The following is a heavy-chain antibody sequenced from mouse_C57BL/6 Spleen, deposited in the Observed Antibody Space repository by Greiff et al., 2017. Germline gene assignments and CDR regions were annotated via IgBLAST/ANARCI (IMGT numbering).Heavy chain of an antibody. J-gene: IGHJ4*01. V-gene: IGHV1-64*01. CDR2: IHPNSGST. CDR1: GYTFTSYW. D-gene: IGHD3-2*02. Sequence: VQLQQPGAELVKPGASVKLSCKASGYTFTSYWMHWVKQRPGQGLEWIGMIHPNSGSTNYNEKFKSKGTLTVDKSSSKDYMQLSSLTSEDSAVYYCARLELRSYAMDYWGQGTSVTVSS. CDR3: ARLELRSYAMDY.